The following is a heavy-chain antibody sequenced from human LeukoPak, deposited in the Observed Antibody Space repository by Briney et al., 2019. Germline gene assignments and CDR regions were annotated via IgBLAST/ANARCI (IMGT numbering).Heavy chain of an antibody. D-gene: IGHD2-2*01. J-gene: IGHJ4*02. CDR1: GYTFTSYG. CDR3: ARNGYCSTTSCFPLHY. CDR2: INPTSGGT. V-gene: IGHV1-2*02. Sequence: ASVKVPCKASGYTFTSYGISWVRQAPGQGLEWMGWINPTSGGTNYALKFQGRVTMTRDTSIRTAYMELNRLRSDDTAMYYCARNGYCSTTSCFPLHYWGQGTLVTVSS.